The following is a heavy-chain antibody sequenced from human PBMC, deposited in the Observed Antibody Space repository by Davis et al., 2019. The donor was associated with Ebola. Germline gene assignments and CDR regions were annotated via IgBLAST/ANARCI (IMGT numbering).Heavy chain of an antibody. J-gene: IGHJ6*02. CDR1: GGTFSSYA. CDR3: ARDPTPQLAYYYYYYGMDV. CDR2: IIPILGIA. Sequence: SVKVSCKASGGTFSSYAISWVRQAPGQGLEWMGRIIPILGIANYAQKFQGRVTITADKSTSKAYMELSSLRSEDTAVYYCARDPTPQLAYYYYYYGMDVWGQGTTVTVSS. D-gene: IGHD6-13*01. V-gene: IGHV1-69*04.